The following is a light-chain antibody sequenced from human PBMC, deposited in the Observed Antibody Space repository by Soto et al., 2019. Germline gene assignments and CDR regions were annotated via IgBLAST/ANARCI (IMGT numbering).Light chain of an antibody. Sequence: DIQMTQSPSTLYASIGDRFAITCRASDNIGPWVAWYQQKPGKAPKLLIYKASTLDTGAPSRFAGSVSGTGVTLTITRLQPDDFATYYCQQYKSYARTFGQGPKGEV. V-gene: IGKV1-5*03. CDR2: KAS. CDR1: DNIGPW. J-gene: IGKJ1*01. CDR3: QQYKSYART.